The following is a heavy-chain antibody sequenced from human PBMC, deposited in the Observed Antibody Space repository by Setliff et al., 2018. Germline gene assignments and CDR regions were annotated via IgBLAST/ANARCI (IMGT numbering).Heavy chain of an antibody. CDR1: GGSISSGDYY. CDR3: ARQYYNYIWGSSDYYYYMDV. D-gene: IGHD3-16*01. J-gene: IGHJ6*03. V-gene: IGHV4-39*01. Sequence: SETLSLTCTVSGGSISSGDYYWSWIRQPPGKGLECIGSIYYTGRAYYNPSLGSRVTISVDTSRNQFYLKVDSVTAADTAVYYCARQYYNYIWGSSDYYYYMDVWGKGTTVTVSS. CDR2: IYYTGRA.